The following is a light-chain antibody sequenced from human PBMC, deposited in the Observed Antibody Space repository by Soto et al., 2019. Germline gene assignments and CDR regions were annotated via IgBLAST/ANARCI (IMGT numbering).Light chain of an antibody. V-gene: IGKV3-20*01. CDR2: GAS. CDR1: QSVSSSY. Sequence: IVLTQSPGTLSLSPGERATLSCRASQSVSSSYLAWYQQKPGQAPRLLIYGASSRATGIPDTFSGSGSRTDFTLTISRLEPEDFAVYYCQQYGSSPPAYTFGQGTKLEIK. CDR3: QQYGSSPPAYT. J-gene: IGKJ2*01.